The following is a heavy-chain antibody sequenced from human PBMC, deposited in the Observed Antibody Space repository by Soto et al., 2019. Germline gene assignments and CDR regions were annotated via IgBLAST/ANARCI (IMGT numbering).Heavy chain of an antibody. D-gene: IGHD4-17*01. V-gene: IGHV1-18*01. CDR2: IKAYSGNT. CDR3: AIADYGDDDY. Sequence: VKVSCKASGYTFPTSTISWVRQAPGQGLEWMGWIKAYSGNTNYAQKLQGRVTMTTDTSTNTAYMELRSLTTDDTAIYYCAIADYGDDDYWGQGTLVTSPQ. CDR1: GYTFPTST. J-gene: IGHJ4*02.